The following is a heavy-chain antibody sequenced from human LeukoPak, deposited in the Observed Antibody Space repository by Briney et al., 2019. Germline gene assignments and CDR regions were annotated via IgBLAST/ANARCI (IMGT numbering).Heavy chain of an antibody. CDR3: AREYGYCSSTSCYTSDNWFDP. Sequence: ASVKVSCKASGYTFTGYYMHWVRQAPGQGLEWMGWINPNSGGTNYAQKFRGRVTMTRDTSISTAYMELSRLRSDDTAVYYCAREYGYCSSTSCYTSDNWFDPWGQGTLVTVSS. D-gene: IGHD2-2*02. J-gene: IGHJ5*02. CDR2: INPNSGGT. CDR1: GYTFTGYY. V-gene: IGHV1-2*02.